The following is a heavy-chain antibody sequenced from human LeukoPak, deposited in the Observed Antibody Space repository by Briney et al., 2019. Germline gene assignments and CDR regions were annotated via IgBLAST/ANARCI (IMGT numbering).Heavy chain of an antibody. CDR1: GYTFTSYY. D-gene: IGHD3-10*01. CDR2: INPSGGST. CDR3: ARVEGSGSYSPRVAFDI. Sequence: ASVKVSCKASGYTFTSYYMHWVRQAPGQGLEWMGIINPSGGSTSYAQKFQGRVTMTRDMSTSTVYMELSTLRSEDMAVYYCARVEGSGSYSPRVAFDIWGQGTMVTVSS. J-gene: IGHJ3*02. V-gene: IGHV1-46*01.